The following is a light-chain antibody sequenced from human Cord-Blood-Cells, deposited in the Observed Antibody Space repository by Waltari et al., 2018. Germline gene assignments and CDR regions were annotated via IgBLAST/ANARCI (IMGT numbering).Light chain of an antibody. Sequence: DIQITQSPSSLSASVGDRVTITSRASQSISSYLNWYQQKPGKATKLLIYAASSLQSGVPSRFSGSGSGTDFTLTISSLQPEDFATYYCQQSYSTPPITFGQGTRLEIK. V-gene: IGKV1-39*01. J-gene: IGKJ5*01. CDR1: QSISSY. CDR3: QQSYSTPPIT. CDR2: AAS.